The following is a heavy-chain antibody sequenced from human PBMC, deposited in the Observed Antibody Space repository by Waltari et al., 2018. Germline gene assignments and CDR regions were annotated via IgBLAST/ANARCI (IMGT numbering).Heavy chain of an antibody. D-gene: IGHD2-15*01. Sequence: QLQLQESGPGLVKPSETLSLTCTVSGGSISSSSYYWGWIRQPPGKGLEWIGSIYYRGSTYYNPSRKSRVTISVDTSKNQFSLKLSSVTAADTAVYYCARSGYCSGGSCYLKIDYCGQGTLVTVSS. J-gene: IGHJ4*02. CDR3: ARSGYCSGGSCYLKIDY. CDR2: IYYRGST. V-gene: IGHV4-39*07. CDR1: GGSISSSSYY.